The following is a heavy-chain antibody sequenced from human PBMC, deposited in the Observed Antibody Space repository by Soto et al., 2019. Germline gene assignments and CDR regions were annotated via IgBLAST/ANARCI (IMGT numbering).Heavy chain of an antibody. D-gene: IGHD4-4*01. Sequence: PSETLSLTCTVSGGSISSGDYYWSWIRQPPGKGLEWIGYIYYSGSTYYNPSLKSRVTISVDTSKNQFSLKLSSVTAADTAVYYCARVTRLTVTVFYFDYWGQGTLVTVSS. J-gene: IGHJ4*02. CDR3: ARVTRLTVTVFYFDY. CDR2: IYYSGST. V-gene: IGHV4-30-4*01. CDR1: GGSISSGDYY.